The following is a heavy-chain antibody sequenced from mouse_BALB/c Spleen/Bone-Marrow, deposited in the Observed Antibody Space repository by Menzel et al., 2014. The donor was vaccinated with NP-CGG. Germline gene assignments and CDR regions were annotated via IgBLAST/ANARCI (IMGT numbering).Heavy chain of an antibody. CDR3: ARTYRYYFDY. J-gene: IGHJ2*01. CDR1: GYTFTSYW. V-gene: IGHV1S81*02. Sequence: VQRVESGAELVKPGASVKLSCKASGYTFTSYWMHWVKQRPGQGLEWIGEINPSNGRTNYNEKFKSKATLTVDKSSSTAYMQLSSLTSEDSAVYYCARTYRYYFDYWGQGTTLTVSS. D-gene: IGHD2-14*01. CDR2: INPSNGRT.